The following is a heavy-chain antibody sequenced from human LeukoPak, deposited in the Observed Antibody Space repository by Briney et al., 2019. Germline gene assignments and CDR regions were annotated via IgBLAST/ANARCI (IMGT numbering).Heavy chain of an antibody. CDR1: VGSVTSSGYY. Sequence: SETLSLTCSVSVGSVTSSGYYWGWIRQPPGKGLEWIGSIFYGGGTYYSPSLKSRLTTSVDTSKNQFSLKLRSVTAADTAVYYCARGKAALVTGFGFDPWGQGTLVTVSS. J-gene: IGHJ5*02. D-gene: IGHD4-23*01. V-gene: IGHV4-39*01. CDR2: IFYGGGT. CDR3: ARGKAALVTGFGFDP.